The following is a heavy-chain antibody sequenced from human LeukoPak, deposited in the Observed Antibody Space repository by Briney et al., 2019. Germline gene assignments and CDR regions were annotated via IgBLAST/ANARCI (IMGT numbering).Heavy chain of an antibody. D-gene: IGHD4/OR15-4a*01. Sequence: GGSLRLSCAASGSMLSSYWMSWVRQAPGKGLEWVANLNQDGSDKYYVDSVKGRFTISRDNAKNSLYLQMNSLRVDDTAVYYCARDLVVPGAYFYYGMDVWGQGTTVTLSS. CDR1: GSMLSSYW. CDR2: LNQDGSDK. CDR3: ARDLVVPGAYFYYGMDV. V-gene: IGHV3-7*01. J-gene: IGHJ6*02.